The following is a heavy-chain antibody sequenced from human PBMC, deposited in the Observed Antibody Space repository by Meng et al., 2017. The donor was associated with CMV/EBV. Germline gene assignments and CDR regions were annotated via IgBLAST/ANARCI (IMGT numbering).Heavy chain of an antibody. D-gene: IGHD3-3*01. Sequence: GGSLRLSCAASGFTFSSYAMHWVRQAPGKGLEYVSAISSNGGSTYYADSVKGRFTISRGNSKNTLYLQMGSLRAEDMAVYYCARDIIGDYDFWSGYYTPAYYYYGMDVWGQGTTVTVSS. CDR1: GFTFSSYA. CDR3: ARDIIGDYDFWSGYYTPAYYYYGMDV. V-gene: IGHV3-64*02. CDR2: ISSNGGST. J-gene: IGHJ6*02.